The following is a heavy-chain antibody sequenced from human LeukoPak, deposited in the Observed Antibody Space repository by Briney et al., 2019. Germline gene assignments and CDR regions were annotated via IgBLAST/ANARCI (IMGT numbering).Heavy chain of an antibody. CDR1: GGSISSYY. CDR2: IYYSGST. CDR3: ARGMEMEDAFDI. V-gene: IGHV4-59*01. Sequence: PSETLSLTCTVSGGSISSYYWSWIRQPPGKGLEWIGYIYYSGSTNYNPSLKSRVTISVDTSKNQFSLKLSSVAAADTAVYYCARGMEMEDAFDIWGQGTMVTVSS. J-gene: IGHJ3*02. D-gene: IGHD5-24*01.